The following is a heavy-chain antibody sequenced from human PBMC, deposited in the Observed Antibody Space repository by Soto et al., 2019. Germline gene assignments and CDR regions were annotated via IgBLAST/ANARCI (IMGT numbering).Heavy chain of an antibody. CDR3: ATHYDYIWGSYRFTQFDY. CDR1: GFTFSSYW. Sequence: EVQLVESGGGLVQPGGSLRLSCAASGFTFSSYWMSWVRQAPGKGLEWVANIKQDGSEKYYVDSVKGRFTISRDNAKNSLYLQMNSLRAEDTAVYYCATHYDYIWGSYRFTQFDYWGQGTLVTVSS. J-gene: IGHJ4*02. CDR2: IKQDGSEK. D-gene: IGHD3-16*02. V-gene: IGHV3-7*01.